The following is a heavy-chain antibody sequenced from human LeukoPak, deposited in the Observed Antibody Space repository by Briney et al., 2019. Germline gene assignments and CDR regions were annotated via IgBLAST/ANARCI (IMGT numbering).Heavy chain of an antibody. Sequence: GGSLRLSCAASGFTFSSYAMHWVRQAPGKGLEWVAVISYDGSNKYYADSVKGRFTISRDNSKNTLYLQMNSLTSEDTAIYFCAREGLGPTFSAWFDPWGQGTLVTVSS. J-gene: IGHJ5*02. D-gene: IGHD1-26*01. CDR2: ISYDGSNK. CDR1: GFTFSSYA. CDR3: AREGLGPTFSAWFDP. V-gene: IGHV3-30*04.